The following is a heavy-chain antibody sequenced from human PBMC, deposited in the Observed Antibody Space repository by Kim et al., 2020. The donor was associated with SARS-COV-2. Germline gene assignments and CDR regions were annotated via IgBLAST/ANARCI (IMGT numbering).Heavy chain of an antibody. CDR1: GFTFSSYW. CDR2: INSDGSST. Sequence: GGSLRLSCAASGFTFSSYWMHWVRQAPGKGLVWVSRINSDGSSTSYADSVKGRFTISRDNAKNTLYLQMNSLRAEDTAVYYCARLRYSSSANNWFDPWGQGTLVTVSS. V-gene: IGHV3-74*01. J-gene: IGHJ5*02. CDR3: ARLRYSSSANNWFDP. D-gene: IGHD6-6*01.